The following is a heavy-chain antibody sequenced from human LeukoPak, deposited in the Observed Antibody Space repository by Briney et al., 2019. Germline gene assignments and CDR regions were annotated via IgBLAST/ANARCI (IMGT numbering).Heavy chain of an antibody. CDR3: ASHRGYCSGGSCYSGAVDY. V-gene: IGHV4-59*08. Sequence: SETLSLTCTVSGGSISSYYWSWIRQPPGKGLDWIGYIYYSGSTNYNPSLKSRVTISVDTSKNQFSLKLSSVTAADTAVYYCASHRGYCSGGSCYSGAVDYWGQGTLVTVSS. CDR1: GGSISSYY. CDR2: IYYSGST. D-gene: IGHD2-15*01. J-gene: IGHJ4*02.